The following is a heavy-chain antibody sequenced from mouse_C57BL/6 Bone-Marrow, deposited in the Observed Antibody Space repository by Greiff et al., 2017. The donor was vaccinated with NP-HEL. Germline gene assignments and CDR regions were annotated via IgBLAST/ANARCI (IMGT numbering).Heavy chain of an antibody. V-gene: IGHV5-12*01. CDR1: GFTFSDYY. CDR3: ARYYDYNFDY. D-gene: IGHD2-4*01. Sequence: EVQLVESGGGLVQPGGSLKLSCAASGFTFSDYYMYWVRQTPEKRLEWVAYISNGGGSTYYPDTVKGRFTISRDNAKNTLYLQMSRLKSEDTAMYYCARYYDYNFDYWGQGTTLTVSS. J-gene: IGHJ2*01. CDR2: ISNGGGST.